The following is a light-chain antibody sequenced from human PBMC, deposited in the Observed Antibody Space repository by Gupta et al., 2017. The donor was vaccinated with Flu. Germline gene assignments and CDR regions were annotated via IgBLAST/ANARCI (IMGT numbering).Light chain of an antibody. V-gene: IGLV1-44*01. CDR2: KTN. CDR3: AAWDDSLNGPV. J-gene: IGLJ3*02. CDR1: SSNIGSHT. Sequence: QSVVTQSPSVSGTPGQRVTISCSGSSSNIGSHTVNWYQKVPGAAPNLLIYKTNQRPSGVPDRFSGSKSGTSASLAISGLQSEDEADYYCAAWDDSLNGPVFGGGTKLTV.